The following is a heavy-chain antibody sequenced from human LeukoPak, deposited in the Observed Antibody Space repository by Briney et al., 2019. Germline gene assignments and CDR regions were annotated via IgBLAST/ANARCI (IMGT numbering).Heavy chain of an antibody. D-gene: IGHD5-12*01. CDR2: IKPDESEK. CDR1: GFSFSGSW. V-gene: IGHV3-7*01. CDR3: ARARSYSFDI. Sequence: GGALRLSCAASGFSFSGSWMSWVRQAPGKGLEWVAHIKPDESEKFYMDSVKGRFTVSRDNAKSLVFLLMNSLRAEDTAVYYCARARSYSFDIWGQGTMVTVSS. J-gene: IGHJ3*02.